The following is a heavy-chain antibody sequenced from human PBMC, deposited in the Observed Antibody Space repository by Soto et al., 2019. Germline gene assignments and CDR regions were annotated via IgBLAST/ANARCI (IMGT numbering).Heavy chain of an antibody. D-gene: IGHD5-18*01. J-gene: IGHJ3*02. V-gene: IGHV3-7*01. CDR2: IHQGGSET. CDR1: GFPFSSHW. CDR3: AQAMAYAFHI. Sequence: EVRLVESGGGLVQPGGSLRLSCAASGFPFSSHWMSWVRQAPGKGLEWLGNIHQGGSETHFADSVRGRFTISRDNAKNSLFLQLTSLRAEDTAVYYCAQAMAYAFHIWGQGTVVNVSS.